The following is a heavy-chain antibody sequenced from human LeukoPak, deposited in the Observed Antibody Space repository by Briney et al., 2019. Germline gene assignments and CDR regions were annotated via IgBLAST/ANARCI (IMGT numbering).Heavy chain of an antibody. CDR1: GGSMSSSDYY. CDR3: GRQERRTWEYNLFDP. Sequence: SETLSLTCTVSGGSMSSSDYYCGWLRQPPGKGLEWIGTIFHSATSYYTGTSYFNASLKSRVTISVATPKTQPSLKPKSVTAAGTAAYYRGRQERRTWEYNLFDPWGQGTLVTVSS. V-gene: IGHV4-39*01. CDR2: IFHSATSYYTGTS. D-gene: IGHD1-26*01. J-gene: IGHJ5*02.